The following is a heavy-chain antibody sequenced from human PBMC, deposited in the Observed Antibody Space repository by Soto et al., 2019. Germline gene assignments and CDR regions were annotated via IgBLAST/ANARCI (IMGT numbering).Heavy chain of an antibody. CDR1: GCTSAAYG. CDR2: IYPSDSRT. J-gene: IGHJ1*01. CDR3: SKFKYSTSVRYLQQ. Sequence: GVSPKVSCGDPGCTSAAYGKGWVSQVIGKGLEWVAIIYPSDSRTIYSPSFQGQVTISADKSISTAYLQWTSLKASDTAIYYCSKFKYSTSVRYLQQWGQGTPVTVSS. D-gene: IGHD6-6*01. V-gene: IGHV5-51*01.